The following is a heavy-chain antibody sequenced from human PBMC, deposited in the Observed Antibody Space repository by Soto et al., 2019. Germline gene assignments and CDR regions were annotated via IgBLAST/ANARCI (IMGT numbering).Heavy chain of an antibody. D-gene: IGHD6-6*01. CDR3: TAARTTAFDY. CDR2: IIPIFGTA. J-gene: IGHJ4*02. V-gene: IGHV1-69*01. Sequence: QVQLVQSGAEVKKPGSSVKVSCKASGGTFSSYAISWVRQAPGQGLEWMGGIIPIFGTANYAQKFQGRVTITADESTSTAYMXLXSXXXXXXXXXYCTAARTTAFDYWGQGTLVTX. CDR1: GGTFSSYA.